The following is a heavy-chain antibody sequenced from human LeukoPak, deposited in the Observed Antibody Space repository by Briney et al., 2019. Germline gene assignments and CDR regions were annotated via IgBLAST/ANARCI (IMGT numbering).Heavy chain of an antibody. D-gene: IGHD2-21*02. Sequence: GGSLTLSCAASGFTFSTSPMGWARQAPGKGLACVSSIKGGGGDPFYADSVKGRFTISRDNSKNTLFLQLNSLRAEGSAVYYCAKGGHDFNPFYWWGQGTLVTVSS. V-gene: IGHV3-23*01. J-gene: IGHJ4*02. CDR3: AKGGHDFNPFYW. CDR2: IKGGGGDP. CDR1: GFTFSTSP.